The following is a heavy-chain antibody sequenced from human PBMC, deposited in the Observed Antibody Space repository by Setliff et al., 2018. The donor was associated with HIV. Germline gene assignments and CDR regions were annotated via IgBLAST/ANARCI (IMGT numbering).Heavy chain of an antibody. CDR1: GFTFSDYY. Sequence: GSLRLSCAASGFTFSDYYMSWIRQAPGKGLEWVSYITGSSSYTNYADSVKGRFTISRDNAKNSLYLQMNSLRAEDTAVYYCARVNSGGYNYKSFFDYWGQGTLVTVSS. CDR3: ARVNSGGYNYKSFFDY. V-gene: IGHV3-11*05. CDR2: ITGSSSYT. J-gene: IGHJ4*02. D-gene: IGHD5-12*01.